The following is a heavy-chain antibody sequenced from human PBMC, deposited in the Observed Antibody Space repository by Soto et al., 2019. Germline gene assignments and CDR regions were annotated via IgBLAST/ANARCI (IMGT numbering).Heavy chain of an antibody. CDR3: ATLRFLEWFLWEF. V-gene: IGHV1-18*01. D-gene: IGHD3-3*01. J-gene: IGHJ4*02. CDR2: VSVHNGQT. CDR1: GYTFSNDA. Sequence: QVQVVQSGAEVKKPGASVTVSCKASGYTFSNDAISWVRQAPGQGLEWMGWVSVHNGQTKYAHKFQDRVNMTTDTSTRTAYMELRSLKSDDTAVYYCATLRFLEWFLWEFWGQGTLVTVSS.